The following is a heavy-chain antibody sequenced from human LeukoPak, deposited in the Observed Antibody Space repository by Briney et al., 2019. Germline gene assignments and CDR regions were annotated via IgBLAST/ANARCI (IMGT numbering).Heavy chain of an antibody. J-gene: IGHJ2*01. D-gene: IGHD3-10*01. CDR2: ISSSSSYI. Sequence: PGGSLRLSCAASGFTSGFTVRSFAMHWVRQAPGKGLEWFSSISSSSSYIYYADSVKVRFTISRDNAKNSLYLQMNSLRAEDTPVYYCARDRPHMVRGVNWYFDLWGRGTLVTVSS. V-gene: IGHV3-21*01. CDR3: ARDRPHMVRGVNWYFDL. CDR1: GFTVRSFA.